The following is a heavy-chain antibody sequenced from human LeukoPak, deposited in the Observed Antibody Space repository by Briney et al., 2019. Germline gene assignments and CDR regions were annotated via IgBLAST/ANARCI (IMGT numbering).Heavy chain of an antibody. CDR2: ISGSGGST. J-gene: IGHJ4*02. Sequence: GGSLRLSCAASGFTFSSYAMSWVRQAPGKGLEWVSAISGSGGSTYYADSVKGRFTISRDNSKNTLYLQMNSLRAEDTAVYYCARYHSSSGYFDYWGQGTLVTVSP. CDR3: ARYHSSSGYFDY. D-gene: IGHD6-6*01. V-gene: IGHV3-23*01. CDR1: GFTFSSYA.